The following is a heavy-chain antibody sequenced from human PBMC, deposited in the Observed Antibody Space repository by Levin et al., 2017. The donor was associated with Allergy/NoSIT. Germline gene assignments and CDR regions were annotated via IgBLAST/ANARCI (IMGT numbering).Heavy chain of an antibody. CDR3: ARPQLPGTYPFDY. V-gene: IGHV3-33*01. J-gene: IGHJ4*02. CDR1: GFIFSNYG. CDR2: IWFDGSVK. D-gene: IGHD6-13*01. Sequence: GGSLRLSCAASGFIFSNYGMHWVRQAPGKGLEWVAVIWFDGSVKNYADSVKGRFTISRDNSKTTLYLQMTRLRVEDTAVYYCARPQLPGTYPFDYWGQGTLVTVSS.